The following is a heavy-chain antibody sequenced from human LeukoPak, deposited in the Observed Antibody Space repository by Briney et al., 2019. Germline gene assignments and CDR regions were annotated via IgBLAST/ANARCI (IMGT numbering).Heavy chain of an antibody. D-gene: IGHD4-17*01. CDR3: ARAGTTVTSDAFDI. J-gene: IGHJ3*02. CDR2: IYSGGST. CDR1: GFTVSSNY. V-gene: IGHV3-53*04. Sequence: GGSLRLSCAASGFTVSSNYMSWVRQAPGKGLEWVSVIYSGGSTYYADSVKGRLTISRHNSKNTLYLQMNSLRAEDTAVYYCARAGTTVTSDAFDIWGQGTMVTVSS.